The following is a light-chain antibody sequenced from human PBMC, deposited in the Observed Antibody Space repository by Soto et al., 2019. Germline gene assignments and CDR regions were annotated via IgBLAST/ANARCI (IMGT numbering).Light chain of an antibody. Sequence: IVLTQSPVTLSLSPGERATLSCRASQRVTSRYLAWYQQKPGQGPRLLIFGATSRPTGSPARFSGSGSGTDFTLTISSLEPEDFAVYYCQQRSNWPPAFGPGTKVDIK. CDR1: QRVTSRY. CDR2: GAT. CDR3: QQRSNWPPA. J-gene: IGKJ3*01. V-gene: IGKV3D-20*02.